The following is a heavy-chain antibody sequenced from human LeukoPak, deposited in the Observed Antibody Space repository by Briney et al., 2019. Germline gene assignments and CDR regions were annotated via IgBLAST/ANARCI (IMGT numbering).Heavy chain of an antibody. V-gene: IGHV3-7*03. CDR3: AREVTAMAYYFDY. J-gene: IGHJ4*02. D-gene: IGHD5-18*01. Sequence: GGSLRLSCAASGFTFSSYWMSWVRQAPGKGLEWVANIKQDGSEKYYVDSVKGRFTISRDNAKNSLYLQMNSLRAEDTAVYYCAREVTAMAYYFDYWGQGILVTVSS. CDR2: IKQDGSEK. CDR1: GFTFSSYW.